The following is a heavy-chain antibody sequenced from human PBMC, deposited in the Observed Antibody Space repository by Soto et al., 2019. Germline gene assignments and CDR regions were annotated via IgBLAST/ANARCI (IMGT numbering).Heavy chain of an antibody. J-gene: IGHJ4*02. V-gene: IGHV3-53*01. CDR3: AKAEYPNRGYFDY. D-gene: IGHD6-13*01. Sequence: GGSLRLSCAASGFVVTDYYMSWVRQAPGKGLEWVAVFLIGGDTHYGESVKGRFTISRDNSKNTLYLQMNSLRAEDTAVYYCAKAEYPNRGYFDYWGQGTLVTVSS. CDR2: FLIGGDT. CDR1: GFVVTDYY.